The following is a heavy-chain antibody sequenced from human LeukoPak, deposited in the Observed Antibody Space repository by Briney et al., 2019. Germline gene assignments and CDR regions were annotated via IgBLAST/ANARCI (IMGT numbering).Heavy chain of an antibody. D-gene: IGHD6-13*01. CDR2: IRSDGSNK. CDR3: AREILRAATEDY. V-gene: IGHV3-30*02. CDR1: GFTFGSYG. J-gene: IGHJ4*02. Sequence: GSLRLSCAASGFTFGSYGMHWVRQAPGKGLEWVTFIRSDGSNKYYADSVKGRFTISRDNSKNTLYLQMNSLRAEDTAVYYCAREILRAATEDYWGQGTLVTVSS.